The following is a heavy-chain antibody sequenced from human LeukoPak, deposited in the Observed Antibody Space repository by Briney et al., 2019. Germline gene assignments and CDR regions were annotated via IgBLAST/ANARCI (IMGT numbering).Heavy chain of an antibody. CDR1: GFTFSNYG. D-gene: IGHD3-22*01. CDR2: ISYDGSRK. V-gene: IGHV3-30*04. Sequence: GRSLRLSCAASGFTFSNYGFHWVRRAPGQGLEWVAAISYDGSRKWFSDSVKGRFTISRDNSKNMVYLQMNSLRPEDTAVYYCARGMSGYYTFDYWGQGTLVTVSS. CDR3: ARGMSGYYTFDY. J-gene: IGHJ4*02.